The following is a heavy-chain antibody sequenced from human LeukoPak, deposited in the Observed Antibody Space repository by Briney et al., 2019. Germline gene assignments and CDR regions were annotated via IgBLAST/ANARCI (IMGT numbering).Heavy chain of an antibody. CDR1: GFTFSNYW. V-gene: IGHV3-7*03. D-gene: IGHD1-26*01. CDR3: TRILLKWELPGSDAFDI. CDR2: MNQDGSEK. J-gene: IGHJ3*02. Sequence: GGSLRLSCAASGFTFSNYWMSWVRQAPGKGLEWVANMNQDGSEKYYVDSVKGRFTIPRDNAKNSLYLQMNSLRAEDTAVYYCTRILLKWELPGSDAFDIWGEGTMVTVSS.